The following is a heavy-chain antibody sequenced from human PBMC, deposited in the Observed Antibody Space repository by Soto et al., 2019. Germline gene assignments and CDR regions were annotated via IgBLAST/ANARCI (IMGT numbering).Heavy chain of an antibody. CDR1: GGSFSGYY. V-gene: IGHV4-34*01. CDR3: ARGAPYFQL. CDR2: INHSRST. J-gene: IGHJ1*01. Sequence: QVQLQQWGAGLLKPSETLSLTCAVYGGSFSGYYWRWIRQPPGKGLEWIGEINHSRSTNYNPSLKRRVPISEATSKYQFPLKLCSVTAAVTAVYYCARGAPYFQLWGQGTLVTVSS.